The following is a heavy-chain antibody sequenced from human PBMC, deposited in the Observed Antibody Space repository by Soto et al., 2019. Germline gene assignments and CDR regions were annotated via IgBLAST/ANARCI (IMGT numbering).Heavy chain of an antibody. D-gene: IGHD3-3*01. Sequence: EVQLLESGGGLVQPGGSLRLSCAASGFTFSSYAMSWVRQAPGKGLEWVSAISGSGGSTYYADSVKGRFTISRDNSKNTLYLQMNSLRAEDTAVYYCAKSHYDFWSGYLDAFDIWGQGTMVTVSS. J-gene: IGHJ3*02. CDR2: ISGSGGST. CDR3: AKSHYDFWSGYLDAFDI. CDR1: GFTFSSYA. V-gene: IGHV3-23*01.